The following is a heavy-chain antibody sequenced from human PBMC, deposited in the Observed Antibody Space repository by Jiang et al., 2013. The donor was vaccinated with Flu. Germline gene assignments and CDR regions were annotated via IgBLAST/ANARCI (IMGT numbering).Heavy chain of an antibody. D-gene: IGHD6-19*01. J-gene: IGHJ4*02. CDR1: GYTFTSYD. CDR3: AYSDSSGWYFNY. CDR2: MNPNSGNT. V-gene: IGHV1-8*01. Sequence: GREVKKPGASVKVSCKASGYTFTSYDINWVRQATGQGLEWMGWMNPNSGNTGYAQKFQGRVTMTRNTSISTAYMELSSLRSEDTAVYYCAYSDSSGWYFNYWGQGTLVTVSS.